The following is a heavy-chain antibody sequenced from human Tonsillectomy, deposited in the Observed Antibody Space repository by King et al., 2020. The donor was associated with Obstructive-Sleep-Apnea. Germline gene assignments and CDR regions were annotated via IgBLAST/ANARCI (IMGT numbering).Heavy chain of an antibody. V-gene: IGHV4-31*03. J-gene: IGHJ6*02. CDR3: LGYSDTSDSYGMDV. D-gene: IGHD3-22*01. CDR1: GGSISSGGYY. CDR2: IYYSGTT. Sequence: VQLQESGPGLVKPSQTLSLNCTVSGGSISSGGYYWSWICQHPGKGLEWIGYIYYSGTTYYYNPSLKSRVFMSVDTSQNQFSLKLSSVTAADTGMYYCLGYSDTSDSYGMDVWGLGTTVTVSS.